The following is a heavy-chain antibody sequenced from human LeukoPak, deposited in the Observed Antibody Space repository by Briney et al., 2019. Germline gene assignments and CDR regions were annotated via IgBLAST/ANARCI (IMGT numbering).Heavy chain of an antibody. J-gene: IGHJ3*02. Sequence: PGGSLRLSCAASGFTFSSYDMHWVRQATGKGLERVSAIGTAGDTYYPGSVKGRFTISRENAKNSLYLQMNSLRAGDTAVYYCARATYYDSSGPGAFDIWGQGTMVTVSS. CDR1: GFTFSSYD. CDR3: ARATYYDSSGPGAFDI. D-gene: IGHD3-22*01. V-gene: IGHV3-13*01. CDR2: IGTAGDT.